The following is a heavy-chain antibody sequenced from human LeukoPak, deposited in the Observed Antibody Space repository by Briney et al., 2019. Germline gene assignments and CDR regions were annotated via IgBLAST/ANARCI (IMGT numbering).Heavy chain of an antibody. Sequence: SETLSLTCTVSGGSIGNCFWSWIRQPPGEGLEWIGFIYENGRTSYNPSLKSRVTISVDMSKNQFSLRLTSMTAADTAVYYCARDWELGHWGRGILVTVTS. CDR3: ARDWELGH. V-gene: IGHV4-59*01. D-gene: IGHD1-26*01. J-gene: IGHJ4*02. CDR2: IYENGRT. CDR1: GGSIGNCF.